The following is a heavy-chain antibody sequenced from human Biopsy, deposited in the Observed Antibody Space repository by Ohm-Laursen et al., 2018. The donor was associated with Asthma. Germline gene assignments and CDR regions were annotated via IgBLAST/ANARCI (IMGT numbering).Heavy chain of an antibody. CDR2: VTYDGISQ. Sequence: SLRLSCSASGFTFSNYGMHWVRQVAGKGLDWVAVVTYDGISQYYAESVKGRFTISKDNSRNTLNLQMNSVRPDDTAVYFCARERAGVLGSYNGMDVWGPGTTVSVSS. CDR3: ARERAGVLGSYNGMDV. D-gene: IGHD2-8*01. CDR1: GFTFSNYG. V-gene: IGHV3-30*03. J-gene: IGHJ6*02.